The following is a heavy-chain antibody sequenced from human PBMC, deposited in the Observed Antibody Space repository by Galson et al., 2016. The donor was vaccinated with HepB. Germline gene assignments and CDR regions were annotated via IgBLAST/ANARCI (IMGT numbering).Heavy chain of an antibody. CDR2: IWYGGNYE. D-gene: IGHD3-3*02. J-gene: IGHJ4*02. V-gene: IGHV3-33*01. CDR3: ARLTEISGFPLFDQ. CDR1: GFTFLSFG. Sequence: SLRLSCAASGFTFLSFGMHWVRQAPGKGLEWLGVIWYGGNYEYYADSVRGRFTISTDNSKNTLYLQMNSLRVEDTAIYFCARLTEISGFPLFDQWGQGTLVTVSS.